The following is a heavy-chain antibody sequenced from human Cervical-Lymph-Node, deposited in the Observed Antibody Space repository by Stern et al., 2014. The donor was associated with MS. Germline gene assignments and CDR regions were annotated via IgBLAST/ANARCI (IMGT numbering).Heavy chain of an antibody. Sequence: VQSGGSLRLSCAASGFTFSSYWMTWVRQAPEKGLEWVANIKQDGSARYYVDSVKGRFTISRDNAESSVYLQMNSLRAEDTGVYYCVRDDRSSYLFDFWGQGTLVTVPS. J-gene: IGHJ4*02. V-gene: IGHV3-7*03. CDR3: VRDDRSSYLFDF. D-gene: IGHD6-13*01. CDR1: GFTFSSYW. CDR2: IKQDGSAR.